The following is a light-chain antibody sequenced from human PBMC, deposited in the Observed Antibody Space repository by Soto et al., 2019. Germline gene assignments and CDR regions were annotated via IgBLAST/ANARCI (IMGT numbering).Light chain of an antibody. CDR3: QQYVSSPLT. V-gene: IGKV3-20*01. CDR2: GAS. CDR1: QSVSSGY. J-gene: IGKJ4*01. Sequence: EIVLTQSPGTLSLSPGERATLSCRASQSVSSGYLAWYQQKPGQAPRLLIYGASSRATGIPDRFSGSGSGTDFTLTISRLEPEDFAVYYCQQYVSSPLTFGGGTKVEIK.